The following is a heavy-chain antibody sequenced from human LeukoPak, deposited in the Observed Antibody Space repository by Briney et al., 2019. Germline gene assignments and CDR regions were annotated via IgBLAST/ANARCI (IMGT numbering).Heavy chain of an antibody. CDR1: GFTFSSYA. J-gene: IGHJ4*02. V-gene: IGHV3-23*01. CDR3: AKDGLKLWLFDY. Sequence: GGSLRLSCAASGFTFSSYAMSWARQAPGKGLEWVSAISGSGGSTYYADSVKGRFTISRDNSKNTLYLQMNSLRAEDTAVYYCAKDGLKLWLFDYWGQGTLVTVSS. CDR2: ISGSGGST. D-gene: IGHD2-21*01.